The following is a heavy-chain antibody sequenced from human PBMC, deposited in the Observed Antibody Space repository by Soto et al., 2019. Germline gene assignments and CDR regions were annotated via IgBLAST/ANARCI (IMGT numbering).Heavy chain of an antibody. Sequence: GASVKVSCKAFVYTSTSYAMHWVRQAPGQRLEWMGWINAVNGNTKYSQKFQGRVTITRDTSASTAYMELSSLRSEDTAVYYCARAPTRTTSAWDHRSGSIAGDYYGMDVWGQGTTVTVSS. D-gene: IGHD6-19*01. J-gene: IGHJ6*02. CDR3: ARAPTRTTSAWDHRSGSIAGDYYGMDV. CDR2: INAVNGNT. V-gene: IGHV1-3*01. CDR1: VYTSTSYA.